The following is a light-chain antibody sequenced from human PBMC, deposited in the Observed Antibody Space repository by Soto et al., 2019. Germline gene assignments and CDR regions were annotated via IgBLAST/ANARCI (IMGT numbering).Light chain of an antibody. CDR2: EVS. CDR3: SSYTSYSILYV. Sequence: QSVLTQPASVSGSPGQSITISCTGTSSDVGGYNYVSWYQQHPGKAPKLMIYEVSNRPSGVSNRFSGSKSGNTASLTISGLQAEDEADYYCSSYTSYSILYVFGTVTKLTVL. J-gene: IGLJ1*01. V-gene: IGLV2-14*01. CDR1: SSDVGGYNY.